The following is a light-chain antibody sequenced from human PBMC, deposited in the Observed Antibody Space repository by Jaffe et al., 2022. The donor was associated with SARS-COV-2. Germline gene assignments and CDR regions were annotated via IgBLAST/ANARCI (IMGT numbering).Light chain of an antibody. CDR2: DVS. CDR3: CSYGGSYTWV. CDR1: SSDVGGYDY. Sequence: QSALTQPRSVSGSPGQSVTISCTGASSDVGGYDYVSWYQQNPGKAPKLMIYDVSKRPSGVPDRFSGSKSGNTASLTISGLQAEDEADYYCCSYGGSYTWVFGGGTKLTVL. V-gene: IGLV2-11*01. J-gene: IGLJ3*02.